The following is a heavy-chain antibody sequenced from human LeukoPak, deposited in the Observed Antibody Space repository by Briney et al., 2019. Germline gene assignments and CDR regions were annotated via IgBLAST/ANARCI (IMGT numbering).Heavy chain of an antibody. CDR2: ITNSGDNT. CDR1: GFTFSNYA. Sequence: GGSLRLSCAASGFTFSNYAMSWVRQAPGKGLEWVSAITNSGDNTYYADSVKGRFTISRDNSKNTLYLQINSLRAEDTVIYYCAKAPMEDSWYIHFDYWGQGTLVTVSS. CDR3: AKAPMEDSWYIHFDY. D-gene: IGHD6-13*01. J-gene: IGHJ4*02. V-gene: IGHV3-23*01.